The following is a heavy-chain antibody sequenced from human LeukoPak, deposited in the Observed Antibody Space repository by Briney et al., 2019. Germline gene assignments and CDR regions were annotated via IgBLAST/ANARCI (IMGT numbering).Heavy chain of an antibody. V-gene: IGHV1-2*02. Sequence: ASVKVSCKASGYTFTGYCIHWVRQAPGQGLEWMGWINPNSGDTNYAQRFQGRVTMTRDTSIRTAYMEMTRLTSDDTAMYYCTRDGQWGTDYWGRGTLVTVSS. CDR3: TRDGQWGTDY. CDR1: GYTFTGYC. CDR2: INPNSGDT. D-gene: IGHD6-19*01. J-gene: IGHJ4*02.